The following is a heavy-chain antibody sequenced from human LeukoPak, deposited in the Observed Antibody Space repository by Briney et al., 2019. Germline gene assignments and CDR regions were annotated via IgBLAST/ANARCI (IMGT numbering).Heavy chain of an antibody. CDR1: GGSFSDYY. V-gene: IGHV4-34*01. J-gene: IGHJ4*02. D-gene: IGHD3-16*01. Sequence: SETLSLTCAVYGGSFSDYYWSWIRQSPGKGLEWIGEINHSGSTKYSPSLKSRLTITVDTSKNQFSLKLSSVIAADTAVYYCAIVPPPGATAYGVVDYWGQGTLVTVSS. CDR3: AIVPPPGATAYGVVDY. CDR2: INHSGST.